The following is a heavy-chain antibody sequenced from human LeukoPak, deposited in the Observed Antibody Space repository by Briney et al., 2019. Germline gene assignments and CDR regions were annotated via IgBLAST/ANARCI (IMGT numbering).Heavy chain of an antibody. D-gene: IGHD3-22*01. J-gene: IGHJ3*02. CDR2: INPNSGGT. CDR3: ARPFDSSGYQDAFDI. Sequence: ASVKVSCKASGYTFTGYYMHWVRQAPGQGLEWMGWINPNSGGTNYAQKFQGRVTMTRYTSISTAYMELSRLRSDDTAVYYCARPFDSSGYQDAFDIWGQGTMVTVSS. CDR1: GYTFTGYY. V-gene: IGHV1-2*02.